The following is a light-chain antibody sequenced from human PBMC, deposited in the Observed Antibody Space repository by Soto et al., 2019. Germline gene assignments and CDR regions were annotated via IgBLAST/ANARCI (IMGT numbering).Light chain of an antibody. J-gene: IGKJ4*01. CDR1: QGISDY. Sequence: DIPLTQSPSFLSASVGDRATISCRASQGISDYLAWYQQKPGKAPKLLIYGASTLQSGVPSRFSGSASGTEFTLTIISLQPEDFATYFCQQVNAYPLTFGGGTKLEIK. CDR2: GAS. V-gene: IGKV1-9*01. CDR3: QQVNAYPLT.